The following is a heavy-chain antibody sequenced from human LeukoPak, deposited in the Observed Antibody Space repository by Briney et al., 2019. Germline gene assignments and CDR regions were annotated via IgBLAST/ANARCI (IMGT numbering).Heavy chain of an antibody. V-gene: IGHV1-2*02. J-gene: IGHJ4*02. CDR2: INPNSGGT. Sequence: ASVKVSCKASGYTFTGYYMHWVRQAPGQGLEWMGWINPNSGGTNYAQKFQGRVTMTRDTSISTAYMELSRLRSDDTAVYYRARDIGAYYYDSSGYYYDYWGQGTLVTVSS. D-gene: IGHD3-22*01. CDR1: GYTFTGYY. CDR3: ARDIGAYYYDSSGYYYDY.